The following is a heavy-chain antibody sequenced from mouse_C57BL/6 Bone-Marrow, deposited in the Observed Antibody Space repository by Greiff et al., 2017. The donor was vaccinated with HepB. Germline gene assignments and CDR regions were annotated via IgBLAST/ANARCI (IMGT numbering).Heavy chain of an antibody. CDR3: ANLLWYFDV. J-gene: IGHJ1*03. Sequence: VQLQQSGAELARPGASVKLSCKASGYTFTSYGISWVKQRTEQGLEWIGEIYPRSGNTYYNEKFKGKATLTADKSSSTAYMELRSLTSEDSAVYFCANLLWYFDVWGTGTTVTVSS. CDR2: IYPRSGNT. CDR1: GYTFTSYG. V-gene: IGHV1-81*01.